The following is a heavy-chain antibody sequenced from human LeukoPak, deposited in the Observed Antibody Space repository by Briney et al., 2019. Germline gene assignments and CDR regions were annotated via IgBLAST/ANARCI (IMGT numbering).Heavy chain of an antibody. Sequence: PGGSLRLSCEASGFRFGDFAMSWVRQTPGKGLEWVPGISGSGANTYYAASVKGRFTSSRDNSKNILYLQMFSLRAEDAAVYYCAKVGENVLRIYPHSYYFNSWGQGTLVAVSS. CDR1: GFRFGDFA. CDR3: AKVGENVLRIYPHSYYFNS. V-gene: IGHV3-23*01. CDR2: ISGSGANT. D-gene: IGHD2-15*01. J-gene: IGHJ4*02.